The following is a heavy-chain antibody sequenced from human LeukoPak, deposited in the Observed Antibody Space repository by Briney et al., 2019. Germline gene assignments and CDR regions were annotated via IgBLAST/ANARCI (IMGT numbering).Heavy chain of an antibody. V-gene: IGHV1-2*02. CDR3: ARDGDYGYGMDV. D-gene: IGHD4-17*01. Sequence: GASVKVSCKASGYTFTGYYMHWVRQAPGQGLEWMGWINPNSGGTNYAQKFQGRVTMTRNTSISTAYMELSSLRSEDTAVYYCARDGDYGYGMDVWGQGTTVTVSS. J-gene: IGHJ6*02. CDR2: INPNSGGT. CDR1: GYTFTGYY.